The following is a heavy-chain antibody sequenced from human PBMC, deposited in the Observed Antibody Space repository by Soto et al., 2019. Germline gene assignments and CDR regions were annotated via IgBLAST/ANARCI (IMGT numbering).Heavy chain of an antibody. CDR2: ISLYSDGT. D-gene: IGHD1-1*01. V-gene: IGHV1-18*01. Sequence: SVKVSCKTSGYTFSNYGITWVRQAPGQPLEWLGWISLYSDGTNYAQKFQGRVSMTTDTSTTTAYMELRSLRSDDTAVYYCARVLQRAEPWFGTWGQGPRVTVSA. CDR1: GYTFSNYG. J-gene: IGHJ5*02. CDR3: ARVLQRAEPWFGT.